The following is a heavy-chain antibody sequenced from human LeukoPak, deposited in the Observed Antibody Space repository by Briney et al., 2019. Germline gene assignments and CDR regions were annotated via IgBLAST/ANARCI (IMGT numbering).Heavy chain of an antibody. CDR2: IYYSGST. V-gene: IGHV4-59*06. Sequence: PSETLSLTCTVSGGSISSYYWSWIRQHPGKGLEWIGYIYYSGSTYYNPSLKSRVTISVDTSKNQFSLKLSSVTAADTAVYYCARAIYDSTNAFDIWGQGTMVTVSS. CDR3: ARAIYDSTNAFDI. CDR1: GGSISSYY. D-gene: IGHD3-22*01. J-gene: IGHJ3*02.